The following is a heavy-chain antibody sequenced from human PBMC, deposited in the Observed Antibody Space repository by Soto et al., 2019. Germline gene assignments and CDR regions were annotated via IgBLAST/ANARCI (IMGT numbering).Heavy chain of an antibody. CDR2: ISSTSGTI. Sequence: EGQLVESGGNLVRPGGSLRLSCAASGFVFSTYSMNWVRQAPGKGLEWISYISSTSGTIYYADSVKGRFTIFRDNAKNSLFLQMNGLRDDDKAVDYCANQKIRFAAAGTLYGLGVWGQGTPVTVSS. J-gene: IGHJ6*02. V-gene: IGHV3-48*02. D-gene: IGHD6-25*01. CDR1: GFVFSTYS. CDR3: ANQKIRFAAAGTLYGLGV.